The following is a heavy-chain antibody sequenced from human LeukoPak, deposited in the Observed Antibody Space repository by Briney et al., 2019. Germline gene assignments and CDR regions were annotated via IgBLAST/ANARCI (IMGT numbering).Heavy chain of an antibody. D-gene: IGHD5-18*01. CDR1: GYTFTSFG. CDR2: SSAYNGKT. J-gene: IGHJ4*02. V-gene: IGHV1-18*01. CDR3: ARDERYSLRDYFDY. Sequence: GASVKVSCKASGYTFTSFGISWVRQAPGQGLEWMGWSSAYNGKTNYAQKFQARVTMTTETSTSTAYMEVRSLRSDDTAVYYCARDERYSLRDYFDYWGQGTLVTVSS.